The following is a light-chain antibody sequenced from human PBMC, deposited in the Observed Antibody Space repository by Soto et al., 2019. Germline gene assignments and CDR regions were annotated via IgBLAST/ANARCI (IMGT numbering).Light chain of an antibody. CDR3: QQSYSAPRM. V-gene: IGKV1-39*01. Sequence: DIQMTQSPSSLSASVGDRVTITCRASQSISDNLNWYQQKPGKAPKLLMYAASSLQSGVPSRFGGSGSGTDFTLAISSLQPEDFATYYCQQSYSAPRMFGQGTKVEIK. CDR2: AAS. CDR1: QSISDN. J-gene: IGKJ1*01.